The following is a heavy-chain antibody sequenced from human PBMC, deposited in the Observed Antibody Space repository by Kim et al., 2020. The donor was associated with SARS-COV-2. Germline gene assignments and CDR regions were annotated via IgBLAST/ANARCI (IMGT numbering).Heavy chain of an antibody. V-gene: IGHV3-13*01. J-gene: IGHJ5*02. CDR3: ARAGNSSSWYGKYNWFDP. CDR2: IGTAGDT. CDR1: GFTFSSYD. Sequence: GGSLRLSCAASGFTFSSYDMHWVRQATGKGLEWVSAIGTAGDTYYPGSVKGRFTISRENAKNSLYLQMNSLRAGDTAVYYCARAGNSSSWYGKYNWFDPWGQGTLVTVSS. D-gene: IGHD6-13*01.